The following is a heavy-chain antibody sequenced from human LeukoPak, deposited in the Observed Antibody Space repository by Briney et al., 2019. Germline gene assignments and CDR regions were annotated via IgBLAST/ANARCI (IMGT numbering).Heavy chain of an antibody. Sequence: ASVKVSCKASGYTFTSYDINWVRQATGQGLEWMGWMSPNSGNTGYAQKFQGRVTITRNTSISTAYMELSSLRSEDTAVYYCASFSYTSDNTNDAFDIWGQGTMVTVSS. V-gene: IGHV1-8*03. CDR3: ASFSYTSDNTNDAFDI. CDR2: MSPNSGNT. D-gene: IGHD6-25*01. J-gene: IGHJ3*02. CDR1: GYTFTSYD.